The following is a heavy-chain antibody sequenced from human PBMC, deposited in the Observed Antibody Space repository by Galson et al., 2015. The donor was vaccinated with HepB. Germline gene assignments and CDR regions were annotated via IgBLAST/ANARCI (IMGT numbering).Heavy chain of an antibody. Sequence: SLRLSCAVSGLTFSDAWMSWVRQAPGKGLEWVGRIQNKKQGRPTYHAAPVKGRFTISTDDSKNTVYLQMNSLKTEDTGIYYCTHIAPWGGGPYYYGMDVWGQGTTVTVSS. CDR1: GLTFSDAW. CDR3: THIAPWGGGPYYYGMDV. J-gene: IGHJ6*02. D-gene: IGHD3-16*01. CDR2: IQNKKQGRPT. V-gene: IGHV3-15*01.